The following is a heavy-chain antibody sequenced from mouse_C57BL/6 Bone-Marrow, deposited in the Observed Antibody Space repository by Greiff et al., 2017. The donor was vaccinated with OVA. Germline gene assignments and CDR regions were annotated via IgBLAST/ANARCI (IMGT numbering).Heavy chain of an antibody. J-gene: IGHJ3*01. Sequence: VQLQQSGPELVKPGASVKISCKASGYTFTDYYMNWVKQSHGKSLEWIGDINPNNGGTSYNQKFKGKATLTVDKSSSTAYMELRSLTSEDSAVYYCARSGYYGSSLAWFAYWGQGTLVTVSA. V-gene: IGHV1-26*01. CDR2: INPNNGGT. CDR3: ARSGYYGSSLAWFAY. CDR1: GYTFTDYY. D-gene: IGHD1-1*01.